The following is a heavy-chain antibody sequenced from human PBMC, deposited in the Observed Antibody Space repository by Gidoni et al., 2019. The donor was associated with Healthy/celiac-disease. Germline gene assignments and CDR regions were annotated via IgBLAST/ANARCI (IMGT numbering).Heavy chain of an antibody. Sequence: QVQLQESGPGLVKPSETLSLTCTVSGCSISSYYWRWIRQPPGKGLEWIGYIYYSGSTNYNPSLKSRVTISVDTSKNQFSLKLSAVTAADTAVYYCARAPKYYYDSSGYYPERFDPWGQGTLVTVSS. J-gene: IGHJ5*02. CDR1: GCSISSYY. CDR3: ARAPKYYYDSSGYYPERFDP. V-gene: IGHV4-59*01. D-gene: IGHD3-22*01. CDR2: IYYSGST.